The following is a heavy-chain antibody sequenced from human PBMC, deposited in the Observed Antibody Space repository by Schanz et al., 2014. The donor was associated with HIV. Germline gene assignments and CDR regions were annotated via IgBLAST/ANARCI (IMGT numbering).Heavy chain of an antibody. J-gene: IGHJ4*02. D-gene: IGHD2-21*01. CDR3: TRDEGNRGPINF. V-gene: IGHV3-7*01. Sequence: EVQLLESGGGLVQPGGSLRLSCEASGFTFRSFWMSWVRQAPGKGLEWVAKIKQDGREISYLDSVKGRFTISRDDGKNSLFLQMNSLRVEDTGLYYCTRDEGNRGPINFWGQGTLVTVSS. CDR2: IKQDGREI. CDR1: GFTFRSFW.